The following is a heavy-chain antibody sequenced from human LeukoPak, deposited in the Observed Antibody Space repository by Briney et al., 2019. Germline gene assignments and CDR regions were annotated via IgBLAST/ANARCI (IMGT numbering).Heavy chain of an antibody. CDR3: AELGITMIGGV. J-gene: IGHJ6*04. Sequence: GGSLRLSCSASGFTFSSFSMFWVRRAPGKGLEWLSYISSTSRNIYYADSVKGRFTISRDNAKNSLYLQMNSLRAEDTAVYYCAELGITMIGGVWGKGTTVTISS. CDR1: GFTFSSFS. V-gene: IGHV3-48*04. CDR2: ISSTSRNI. D-gene: IGHD3-10*02.